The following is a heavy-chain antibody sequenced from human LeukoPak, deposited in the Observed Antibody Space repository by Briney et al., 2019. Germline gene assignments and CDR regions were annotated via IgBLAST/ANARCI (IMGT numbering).Heavy chain of an antibody. CDR2: IIPIFGTA. V-gene: IGHV1-69*01. J-gene: IGHJ6*02. Sequence: SVKVSCKASGGTFSSYAISWVRQAPGQGLEWMGGIIPIFGTANYAQKFQGRVTITADESTSTAYMELSSLRSEDTAVYYCAGDQGLGYSSSSYYYYGMDVWGQGTTVTVSS. CDR1: GGTFSSYA. CDR3: AGDQGLGYSSSSYYYYGMDV. D-gene: IGHD6-13*01.